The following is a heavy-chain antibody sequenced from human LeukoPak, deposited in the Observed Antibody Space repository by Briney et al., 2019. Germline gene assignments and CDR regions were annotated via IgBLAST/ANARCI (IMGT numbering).Heavy chain of an antibody. V-gene: IGHV1-69*13. Sequence: ASVKVSCKVSGYTLTGLSMHWVRQAPGQGLEWMGGIIPIFGTANYAQKFQGRVAITADESTSTAYMELSSLRSEDTAVYYCASPYVVVPAAGAFDIWGQGTMVTVSS. CDR2: IIPIFGTA. CDR3: ASPYVVVPAAGAFDI. CDR1: GYTLTGLS. J-gene: IGHJ3*02. D-gene: IGHD2-2*01.